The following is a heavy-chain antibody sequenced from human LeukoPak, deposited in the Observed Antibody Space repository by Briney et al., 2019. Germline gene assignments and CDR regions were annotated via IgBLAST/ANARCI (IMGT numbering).Heavy chain of an antibody. CDR2: IYHRGST. D-gene: IGHD2-15*01. V-gene: IGHV4-4*02. J-gene: IGHJ4*02. CDR1: GGSISSTNW. Sequence: SETLSLTCTVSGGSISSTNWWSWVRQPPGKGLEWIGEIYHRGSTNYNPSLKSRVTISVDKSKNQFSLKLNSVTAADTAVYHCARNAAHEYYFDYWGQGTLVTVSS. CDR3: ARNAAHEYYFDY.